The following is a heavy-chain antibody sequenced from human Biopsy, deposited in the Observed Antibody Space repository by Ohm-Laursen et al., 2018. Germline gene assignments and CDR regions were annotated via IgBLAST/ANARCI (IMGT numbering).Heavy chain of an antibody. Sequence: SDTLSLTCSVSGGSTNDYYWSWIRQPAGETLEWIGRIYSSGGSSYNPSLKSRISMSMDTSNNQFSLTLTSVTAADTAVYYCARLTGDYIWGNWRINHDPFDIWDQGTSVTVSS. CDR3: ARLTGDYIWGNWRINHDPFDI. V-gene: IGHV4-4*07. J-gene: IGHJ3*02. D-gene: IGHD3-16*01. CDR2: IYSSGGS. CDR1: GGSTNDYY.